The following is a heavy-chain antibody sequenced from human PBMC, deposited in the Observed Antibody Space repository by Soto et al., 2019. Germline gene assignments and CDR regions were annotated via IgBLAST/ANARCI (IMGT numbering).Heavy chain of an antibody. CDR2: IFHSGIT. V-gene: IGHV4-59*01. CDR1: GGSFNNDY. CDR3: ARDRYFYDSAGYYRTLDS. D-gene: IGHD3-22*01. Sequence: PSETLSLTCTISGGSFNNDYWTWIRQSPGKVLEWIGYIFHSGITDYNPSVKSRVTISIDKSKNLFSLKLTSVTAADTAVYYCARDRYFYDSAGYYRTLDSWGQGILVA. J-gene: IGHJ5*01.